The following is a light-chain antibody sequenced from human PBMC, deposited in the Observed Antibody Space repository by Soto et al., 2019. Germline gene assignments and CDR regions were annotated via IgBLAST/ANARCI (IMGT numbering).Light chain of an antibody. V-gene: IGKV1-8*01. CDR3: QHYYIYPLT. Sequence: AIRMTEAPSSLSASSGDRFTITCLASQGISSSLAWYQQKPGKAPKFLIYAASTLQSGVPSRFSGSGSGTDFTLTINYLQSEDFAPYQCQHYYIYPLTFGGGTKVDIK. J-gene: IGKJ4*01. CDR1: QGISSS. CDR2: AAS.